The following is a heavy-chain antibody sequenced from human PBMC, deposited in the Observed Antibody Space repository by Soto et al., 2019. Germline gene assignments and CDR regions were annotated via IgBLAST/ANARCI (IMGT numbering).Heavy chain of an antibody. CDR1: GFTFGDYA. Sequence: GGSLRLSCTASGFTFGDYAMSWFRQAPGKGLEWVGFIRSKAYGGTTEYAASVKGRFTISRDDSKSIAYLQMNSLKTEDTAVYYCTRSGRWLQFGRGGYYFDYWGQGTLVTVSS. V-gene: IGHV3-49*03. D-gene: IGHD5-12*01. CDR2: IRSKAYGGTT. CDR3: TRSGRWLQFGRGGYYFDY. J-gene: IGHJ4*02.